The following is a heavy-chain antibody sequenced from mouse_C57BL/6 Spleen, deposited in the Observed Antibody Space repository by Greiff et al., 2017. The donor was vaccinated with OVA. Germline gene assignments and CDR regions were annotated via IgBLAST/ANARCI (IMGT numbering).Heavy chain of an antibody. J-gene: IGHJ2*01. CDR2: INPSNGGT. D-gene: IGHD1-1*01. CDR3: ARGLSITTVVHFDY. V-gene: IGHV1-53*01. Sequence: VKLQQPGTELVKPGASVKLSCKASGYTFTSYWMHWVKQRPGQGLEWIGNINPSNGGTNYNEKFKSKATLTVDKSSSTAYMQLSSLTSEDSAVYYCARGLSITTVVHFDYWGQGTTLTVSS. CDR1: GYTFTSYW.